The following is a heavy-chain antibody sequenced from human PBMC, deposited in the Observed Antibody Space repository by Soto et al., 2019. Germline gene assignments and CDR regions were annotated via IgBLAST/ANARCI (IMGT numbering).Heavy chain of an antibody. V-gene: IGHV5-10-1*01. CDR3: ASLGDTAMRAFDI. CDR2: IDPSDSYT. D-gene: IGHD5-18*01. Sequence: GESLKISCKGSGYSFTSYWISWVRQMPGKGLEWMGRIDPSDSYTNYSPSFQGHVTISADKSISTAYLQWSSLKASDTAMYYCASLGDTAMRAFDIWGQGTMVTVSS. J-gene: IGHJ3*02. CDR1: GYSFTSYW.